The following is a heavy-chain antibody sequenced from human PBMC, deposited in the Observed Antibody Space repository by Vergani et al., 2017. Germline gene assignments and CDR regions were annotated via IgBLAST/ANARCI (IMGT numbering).Heavy chain of an antibody. V-gene: IGHV1-2*02. J-gene: IGHJ6*03. CDR2: INHNSGGT. D-gene: IGHD3-16*01. CDR3: ERGGAWGAGYYYYVDV. CDR1: GSTFTGYS. Sequence: QVQLLQSGAAVKKPGASVNVSCKASGSTFTGYSMHWVRQAPGQGLEWMGWINHNSGGTNYARKFQGRVTMTRDTSISTAYLEVSRLRFEDTAVYYCERGGAWGAGYYYYVDVWGKGTTVTVSS.